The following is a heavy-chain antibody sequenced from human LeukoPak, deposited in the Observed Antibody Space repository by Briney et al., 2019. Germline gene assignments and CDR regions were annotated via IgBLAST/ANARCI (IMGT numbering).Heavy chain of an antibody. J-gene: IGHJ4*02. CDR3: ARSGSSGYYYLVY. D-gene: IGHD3-22*01. CDR1: GYTFTGYY. V-gene: IGHV1-2*04. CDR2: INPNSGGT. Sequence: ASVKVSCKASGYTFTGYYMHWVRRAPGQGLEWMGWINPNSGGTNYAQKFQGWVTMTRDTSISTAYMELSRLRSDDTAVYYCARSGSSGYYYLVYWGQGTLVTVSS.